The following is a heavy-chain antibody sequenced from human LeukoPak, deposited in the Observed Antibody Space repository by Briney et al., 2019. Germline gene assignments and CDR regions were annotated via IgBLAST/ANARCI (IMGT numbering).Heavy chain of an antibody. CDR3: ARVSYPGDAIVDYFDS. CDR2: ISYDGSNK. Sequence: GGSLRLSCAASGFTFSSYAMHWVRQAPGKGLEWVAVISYDGSNKYYADSVKGRFTISRDNSKNTLYLQMNSLRAEDTAVYYCARVSYPGDAIVDYFDSWGQGTLVTVSS. J-gene: IGHJ4*02. D-gene: IGHD2-21*01. CDR1: GFTFSSYA. V-gene: IGHV3-30-3*01.